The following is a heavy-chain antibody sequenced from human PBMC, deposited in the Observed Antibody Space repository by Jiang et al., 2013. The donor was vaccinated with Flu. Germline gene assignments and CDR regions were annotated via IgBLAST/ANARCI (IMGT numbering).Heavy chain of an antibody. V-gene: IGHV4-59*08. J-gene: IGHJ5*02. CDR3: ARRGAYGWFDP. CDR1: GGSISSYY. D-gene: IGHD4-17*01. CDR2: IYYSGST. Sequence: GSGLVKPSETLSLTCTVSGGSISSYYWSWIRQPPGKGLEWIGYIYYSGSTNYNPSLKSRVTISVDTSKNQFSLKLSSVTAADTAVYYCARRGAYGWFDPWGQGTLVTVSS.